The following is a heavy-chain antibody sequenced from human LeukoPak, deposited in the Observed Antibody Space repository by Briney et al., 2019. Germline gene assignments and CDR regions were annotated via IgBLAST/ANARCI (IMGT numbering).Heavy chain of an antibody. V-gene: IGHV4-34*01. J-gene: IGHJ4*03. CDR2: INHRGDT. CDR3: ARGPTISETGYFDY. Sequence: SETLSLTCAVYGGSFSAYYWSWIRQSLGKGLEWIAEINHRGDTNYNPSVKSRVSISVDTSKNQFSLKVTSLTAADTAVYYCARGPTISETGYFDYWGQGTLVTVSS. D-gene: IGHD1-1*01. CDR1: GGSFSAYY.